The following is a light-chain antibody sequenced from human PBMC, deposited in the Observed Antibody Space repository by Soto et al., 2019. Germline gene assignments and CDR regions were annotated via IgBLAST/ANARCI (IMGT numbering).Light chain of an antibody. Sequence: EIVLTQSPGTLSLSPGERATLSCRASQSVSSSYLAWYQQKPGQAPRLLIYGASSRATGIPDRFSGSGSGTIFTLTFTSLDPEDASVYYCQQHCSLPETFGQGTKVEIQ. V-gene: IGKV3-20*01. J-gene: IGKJ1*01. CDR2: GAS. CDR3: QQHCSLPET. CDR1: QSVSSSY.